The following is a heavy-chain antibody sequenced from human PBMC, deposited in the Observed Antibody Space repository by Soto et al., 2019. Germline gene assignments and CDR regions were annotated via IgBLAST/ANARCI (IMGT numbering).Heavy chain of an antibody. CDR3: ARRGGVATTAFDI. CDR1: GGSISSSSFY. Sequence: PSETLSLTCTVSGGSISSSSFYWGWNRQPPGKGLEWIGNIYYSGSTYYNPSLKSRVTISVDTSKNQFSLKLSSVTAADTAVYYCARRGGVATTAFDIWGQGTMVTVS. CDR2: IYYSGST. J-gene: IGHJ3*02. D-gene: IGHD5-12*01. V-gene: IGHV4-39*01.